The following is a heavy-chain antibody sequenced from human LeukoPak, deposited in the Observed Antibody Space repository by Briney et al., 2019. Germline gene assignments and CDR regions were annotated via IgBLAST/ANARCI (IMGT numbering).Heavy chain of an antibody. CDR3: AKDRDGADRIIL. CDR2: LNPNTGHA. CDR1: AYDFTGYY. V-gene: IGHV1-2*06. Sequence: ASVKVSCKVVAYDFTGYYIHWVRQAPGQGPEWMGRLNPNTGHAVYAFKFQGRVTITRDTSSSTAYMEVTRLTSDDTALYYCAKDRDGADRIILWGQGTLVTDSS. D-gene: IGHD5-24*01. J-gene: IGHJ4*02.